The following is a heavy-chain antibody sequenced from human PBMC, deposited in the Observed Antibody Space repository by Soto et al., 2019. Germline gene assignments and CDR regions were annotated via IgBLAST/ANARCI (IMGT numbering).Heavy chain of an antibody. CDR1: GFTFSSYA. J-gene: IGHJ4*02. D-gene: IGHD4-17*01. Sequence: EVQLLESGGGLVQPGGALRLSCAASGFTFSSYAMSWVRQAPGKGLEWVSAISGSGGSTYYADSVKGRFTISRDNSKNTLYLQMNSLGAEDTAVYHCEGGGVTTRPVDSWGQGTVVTVSS. CDR2: ISGSGGST. V-gene: IGHV3-23*01. CDR3: EGGGVTTRPVDS.